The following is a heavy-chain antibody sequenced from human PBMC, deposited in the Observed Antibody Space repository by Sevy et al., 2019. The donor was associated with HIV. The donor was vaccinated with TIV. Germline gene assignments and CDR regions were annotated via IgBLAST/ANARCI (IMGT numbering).Heavy chain of an antibody. CDR3: ARLPTGLQSFNYLLSTYFDS. Sequence: GGSLRLSCTTSGFTFSYSGMHWVRQAPGKGLEWVTYIQYDGRNTHYADSVKGRFTISRDNSKNTLYLQMNSLRGDDTAVYYCARLPTGLQSFNYLLSTYFDSWGQGTLVTVSS. D-gene: IGHD3-9*01. CDR2: IQYDGRNT. J-gene: IGHJ4*02. CDR1: GFTFSYSG. V-gene: IGHV3-30*02.